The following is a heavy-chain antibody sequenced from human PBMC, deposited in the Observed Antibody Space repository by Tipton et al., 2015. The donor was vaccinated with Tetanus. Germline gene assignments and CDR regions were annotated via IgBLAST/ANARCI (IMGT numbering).Heavy chain of an antibody. CDR3: ARPGYSASSPDY. CDR2: IGTAGDT. CDR1: GFTFSSYD. V-gene: IGHV3-13*01. Sequence: GSLRLSCAASGFTFSSYDMHWVRQATGKGLEWVSAIGTAGDTYYPGSVKGRFTISRENAKNSLYLQMNSLRAGDTAVYFCARPGYSASSPDYWGQGALVAVSS. J-gene: IGHJ4*02. D-gene: IGHD5-12*01.